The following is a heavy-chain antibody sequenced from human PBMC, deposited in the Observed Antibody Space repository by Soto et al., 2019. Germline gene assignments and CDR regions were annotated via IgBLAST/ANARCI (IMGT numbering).Heavy chain of an antibody. V-gene: IGHV3-23*01. J-gene: IGHJ6*02. Sequence: EVLLLESGGGLVQPGGSLRLSCAASGFTFSSYAMKWVRQAPGKGLEWVSLIGESGTPTYYADSVKGRFTISRDNSGNTLFLEMYSLRAEDTAVYYCARYIPGVRYYGMDVWGQGTTVPVSS. D-gene: IGHD2-2*01. CDR1: GFTFSSYA. CDR2: IGESGTPT. CDR3: ARYIPGVRYYGMDV.